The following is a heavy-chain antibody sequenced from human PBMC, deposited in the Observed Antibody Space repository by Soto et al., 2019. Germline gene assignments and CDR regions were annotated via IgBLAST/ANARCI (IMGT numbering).Heavy chain of an antibody. J-gene: IGHJ6*03. Sequence: SVKVSCKASGGTFSSYTISWVRQAPGQGLEWMGRIIPILGIANYAQKFQGRVTITADKSTSTAYMELSSLRSEDTAVYYCARDHGGCSSTSCYARGVGDRYYYYMGVWGKGTTVTVSS. CDR2: IIPILGIA. CDR3: ARDHGGCSSTSCYARGVGDRYYYYMGV. D-gene: IGHD2-2*01. V-gene: IGHV1-69*04. CDR1: GGTFSSYT.